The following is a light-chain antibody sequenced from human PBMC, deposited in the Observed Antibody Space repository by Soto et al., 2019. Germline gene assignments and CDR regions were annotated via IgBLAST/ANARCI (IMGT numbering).Light chain of an antibody. CDR2: GAS. J-gene: IGKJ4*01. V-gene: IGKV3-15*01. CDR3: QQYNKWPPRT. Sequence: EIVMTQSPATLSVSPGERATLFCRASQSVSSNLAWYQQQPGQAPRLLIYGASTRATGIPARFSGSGSGTEFTLTISSLQSEDFAVYYCQQYNKWPPRTFGGGTKVEIK. CDR1: QSVSSN.